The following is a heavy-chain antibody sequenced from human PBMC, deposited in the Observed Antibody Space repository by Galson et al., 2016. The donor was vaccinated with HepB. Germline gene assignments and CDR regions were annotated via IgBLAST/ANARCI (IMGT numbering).Heavy chain of an antibody. CDR1: GFTFSNYA. J-gene: IGHJ4*02. D-gene: IGHD3-3*01. CDR3: ARGPYNFGFFDY. Sequence: LRLSCAASGFTFSNYAMSWVRKAPGKGLEWISTIGGGGTGTYYADSVKGRFTISRDNSKNTMYLQMNSLRAEDTAVYYCARGPYNFGFFDYWGQGTLVTVSS. CDR2: IGGGGTGT. V-gene: IGHV3-23*01.